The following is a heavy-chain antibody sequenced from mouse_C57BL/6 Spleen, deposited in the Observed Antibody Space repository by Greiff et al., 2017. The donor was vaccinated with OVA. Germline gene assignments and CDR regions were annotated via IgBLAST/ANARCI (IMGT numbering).Heavy chain of an antibody. CDR1: GYAFTNYL. V-gene: IGHV1-54*01. CDR3: ARGRYYGSFPFYFDY. D-gene: IGHD1-1*01. J-gene: IGHJ2*01. CDR2: INPGSGGT. Sequence: QVQLQQSGAELVRPGTSVKVSCKASGYAFTNYLIEWVKQRPGQGLEWIGVINPGSGGTNYNEKFKGKATLTADKSSSTPYMQLSSLTSEDSAVYFCARGRYYGSFPFYFDYWGQGTTLTVSS.